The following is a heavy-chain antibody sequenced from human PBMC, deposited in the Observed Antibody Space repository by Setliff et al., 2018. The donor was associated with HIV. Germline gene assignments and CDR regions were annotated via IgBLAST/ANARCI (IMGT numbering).Heavy chain of an antibody. V-gene: IGHV3-48*01. D-gene: IGHD1-26*01. J-gene: IGHJ4*02. CDR2: ISATGTTV. CDR3: VRDQLRVPERWDFDF. CDR1: GFVFSDHS. Sequence: GGSLRLSCAASGFVFSDHSLHWVRQAPGEGLERLSYISATGTTVRYADSVRGRFVIYRDSVRNVLYLQMKSLRVEDTVLYYCVRDQLRVPERWDFDFWGQGTLVTVSS.